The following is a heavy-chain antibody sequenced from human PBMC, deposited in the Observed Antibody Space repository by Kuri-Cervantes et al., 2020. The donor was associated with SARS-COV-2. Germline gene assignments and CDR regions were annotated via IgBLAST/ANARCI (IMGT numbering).Heavy chain of an antibody. V-gene: IGHV1-69*13. J-gene: IGHJ5*02. D-gene: IGHD4-17*01. CDR1: GGTFSSYA. Sequence: SVKVSCKASGGTFSSYAISWVRQAPGQGLEWMGGIIPIFGTANYAQKFQGRVTITADESTSTAYMELSSLRSEDTAVYYCARVRGSNYGDYGWFDPWGQGTLVTVSS. CDR2: IIPIFGTA. CDR3: ARVRGSNYGDYGWFDP.